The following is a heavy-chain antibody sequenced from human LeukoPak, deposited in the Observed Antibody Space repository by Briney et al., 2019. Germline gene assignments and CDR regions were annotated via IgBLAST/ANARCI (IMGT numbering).Heavy chain of an antibody. CDR2: ISSSSSYI. Sequence: GGSLRLFCAASGFTFSSYSMNWVRQAPGKGLEWVSSISSSSSYIYYADSVKGRFTISRDNAKNSLYLQMNSLRAEDTAVYYCARGTHTVVTPGFDYWGQGTLVTVSS. CDR3: ARGTHTVVTPGFDY. CDR1: GFTFSSYS. D-gene: IGHD4-23*01. V-gene: IGHV3-21*01. J-gene: IGHJ4*02.